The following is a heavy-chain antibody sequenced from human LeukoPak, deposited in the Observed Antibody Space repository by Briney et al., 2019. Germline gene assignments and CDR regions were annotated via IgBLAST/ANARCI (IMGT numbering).Heavy chain of an antibody. CDR2: ISSSSSYI. D-gene: IGHD2-15*01. V-gene: IGHV3-21*01. Sequence: GGSLRLSCAASGFTFSSYSINWVRQAPGEGLEWVSSISSSSSYIYYADSVKGRFTISRDNAKNSLYLQMNSLRAEDTAVYYCGRATGYCSGGSCHPDEFLDYWGQGTLVTVSS. CDR3: GRATGYCSGGSCHPDEFLDY. CDR1: GFTFSSYS. J-gene: IGHJ4*02.